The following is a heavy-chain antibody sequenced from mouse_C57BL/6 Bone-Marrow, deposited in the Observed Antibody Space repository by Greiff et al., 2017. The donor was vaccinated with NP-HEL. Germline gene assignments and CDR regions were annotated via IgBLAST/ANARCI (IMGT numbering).Heavy chain of an antibody. D-gene: IGHD1-1*01. CDR3: ARGLRYRVYYFDY. V-gene: IGHV1-53*01. CDR2: INPSNGGT. J-gene: IGHJ2*01. CDR1: GYTFTSYW. Sequence: QVQLQQPGTELVKPGASVKLSCKASGYTFTSYWMHWVKQRPGQGLEWIGNINPSNGGTNYNEKFKSKATLPVDKSSSTAYMQLSSLTSEDSAVYYCARGLRYRVYYFDYWGQGTTLTVSS.